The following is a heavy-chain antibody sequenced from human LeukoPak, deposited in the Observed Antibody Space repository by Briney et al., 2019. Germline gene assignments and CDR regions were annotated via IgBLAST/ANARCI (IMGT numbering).Heavy chain of an antibody. D-gene: IGHD6-6*01. Sequence: GGSLRLSCAASGFTFSSYAMSWVRQAPGKGREWVSAISGSGGSTYYADSVKGRFTISRDNSKNTLYLQMNSLRAEDTAVYYCANPPYSSSFTPLLFPPDYWGQGTLVTVSS. V-gene: IGHV3-23*01. J-gene: IGHJ4*02. CDR3: ANPPYSSSFTPLLFPPDY. CDR1: GFTFSSYA. CDR2: ISGSGGST.